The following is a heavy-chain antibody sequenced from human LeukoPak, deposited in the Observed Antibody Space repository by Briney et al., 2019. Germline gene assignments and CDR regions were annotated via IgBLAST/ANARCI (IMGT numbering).Heavy chain of an antibody. CDR2: INSDGSST. D-gene: IGHD2-2*01. CDR1: GFTFSSYW. Sequence: GGSLRLSCAASGFTFSSYWMHWVRQAPGKGLVWVSRINSDGSSTSYADSVKGRFTISRDNAKNTLYLLMNGLRAEDTAVYYCARGVGYCSSTSCYWWFDPWGQGTLVTVSS. CDR3: ARGVGYCSSTSCYWWFDP. V-gene: IGHV3-74*01. J-gene: IGHJ5*02.